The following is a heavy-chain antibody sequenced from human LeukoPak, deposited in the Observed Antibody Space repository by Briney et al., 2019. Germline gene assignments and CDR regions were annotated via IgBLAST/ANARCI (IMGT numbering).Heavy chain of an antibody. D-gene: IGHD3-16*01. CDR3: ARGEKVLVYFDY. V-gene: IGHV4-39*01. J-gene: IGHJ4*02. Sequence: PSETLSLTCTVSGGSISNRSYYWGWIRQPPGKGLEWIGKISDSGNTYYSPSLRSRVTISIDTSKNQFSLKLSPVTATDTAVYYCARGEKVLVYFDYWGQGTLVTVSS. CDR1: GGSISNRSYY. CDR2: ISDSGNT.